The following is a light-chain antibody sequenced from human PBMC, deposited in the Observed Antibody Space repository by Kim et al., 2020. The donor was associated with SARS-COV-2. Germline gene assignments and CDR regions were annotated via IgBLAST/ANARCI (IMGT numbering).Light chain of an antibody. J-gene: IGLJ3*02. CDR3: GAWDDSLNGWV. Sequence: GQRVPISCSGSKSNSGRNNVIWDLQAPGTAPKLLIYNNNGRPSGVPDRFSGFKSGTSASLAISGLQSEDEADYYCGAWDDSLNGWVFAGGTQLTVL. CDR2: NNN. CDR1: KSNSGRNN. V-gene: IGLV1-44*01.